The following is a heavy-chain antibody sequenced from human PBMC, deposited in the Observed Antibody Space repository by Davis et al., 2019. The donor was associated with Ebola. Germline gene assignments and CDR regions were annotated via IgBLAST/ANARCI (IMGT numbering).Heavy chain of an antibody. Sequence: AASVKVSCKASGYTLTSYYLHWVRQAPGHGLEWMGIINPRNDNTTYAQIFQGRVTMTRDTSTSTVNMELSSLRSEDTAVYYCARDTFYYDSSGYSTGVGVWGQGTTVTVSS. CDR3: ARDTFYYDSSGYSTGVGV. V-gene: IGHV1-46*01. J-gene: IGHJ6*02. CDR1: GYTLTSYY. CDR2: INPRNDNT. D-gene: IGHD3-22*01.